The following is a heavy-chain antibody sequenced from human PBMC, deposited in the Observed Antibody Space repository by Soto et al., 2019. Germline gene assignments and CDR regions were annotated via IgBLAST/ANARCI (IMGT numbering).Heavy chain of an antibody. Sequence: ESGGGVVQPGRSLRLSCAASGFTFSSYGMHWVRQAPGKGLEWVAVISYDGSNKYYADSVKGRFTISRDNSKNTLYLQMNSLRAEDTAVYYCAKDRGQWQQLVWFDPWGQGTLVTVSS. J-gene: IGHJ5*02. V-gene: IGHV3-30*18. CDR1: GFTFSSYG. D-gene: IGHD6-13*01. CDR2: ISYDGSNK. CDR3: AKDRGQWQQLVWFDP.